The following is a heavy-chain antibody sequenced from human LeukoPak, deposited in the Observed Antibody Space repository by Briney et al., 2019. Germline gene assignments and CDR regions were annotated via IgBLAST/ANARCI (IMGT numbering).Heavy chain of an antibody. CDR2: IRYDGSNK. Sequence: GGSLRLSCAASGFTFSSYGMHWVRQAPGKGLEWVAFIRYDGSNKYYADSVKGRFTISRDNSKNTLYLQMNSLRAEDTAVYYCAKDEAVTIFGVAPPHFDYWGQGTLVTVSS. CDR1: GFTFSSYG. CDR3: AKDEAVTIFGVAPPHFDY. D-gene: IGHD3-3*01. J-gene: IGHJ4*02. V-gene: IGHV3-30*02.